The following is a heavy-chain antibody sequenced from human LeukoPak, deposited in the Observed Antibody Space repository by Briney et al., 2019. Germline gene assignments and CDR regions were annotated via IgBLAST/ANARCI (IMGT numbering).Heavy chain of an antibody. CDR2: ISGGGGST. J-gene: IGHJ4*02. CDR1: GXTFSSYA. Sequence: GGSLRLSCAASGXTFSSYAVSWVRQSPGKGLEWVSAISGGGGSTYYAYYTDSVKGRFTISRDNSKNTLYLQMNSLRAEDTAVYYCAKFYDILTSYFDYWGQGTLVTVSS. V-gene: IGHV3-23*01. D-gene: IGHD3-9*01. CDR3: AKFYDILTSYFDY.